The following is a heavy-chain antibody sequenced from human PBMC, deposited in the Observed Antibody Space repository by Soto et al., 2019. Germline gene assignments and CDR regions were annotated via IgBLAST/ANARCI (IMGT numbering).Heavy chain of an antibody. J-gene: IGHJ3*02. CDR2: INHSGST. Sequence: QVQLQQWGAGLLKPSETLSLTCAVYGGSFSGYYWSWIRQPPGKGLEWIGEINHSGSTNYNPSLKSRVTISVYTSKNQFSLKLSSVTAADTAVYYCARGDIVVVVAATRFAFDIWGQGTMVTVSS. D-gene: IGHD2-15*01. CDR1: GGSFSGYY. CDR3: ARGDIVVVVAATRFAFDI. V-gene: IGHV4-34*01.